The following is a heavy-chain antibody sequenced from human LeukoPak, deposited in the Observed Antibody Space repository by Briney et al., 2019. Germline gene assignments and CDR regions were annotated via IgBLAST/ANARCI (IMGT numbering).Heavy chain of an antibody. Sequence: ASVKVSCKASGYTFTDYYMHWVRQAPGQGLEWMGWINPNSGGTNYAQKFQGRVTMTRDTSISTAYMELSRLRSDDTAVYYCARDMVRGVKHFDYWGQGTLVTVSS. D-gene: IGHD3-10*01. CDR2: INPNSGGT. CDR3: ARDMVRGVKHFDY. CDR1: GYTFTDYY. V-gene: IGHV1-2*02. J-gene: IGHJ4*02.